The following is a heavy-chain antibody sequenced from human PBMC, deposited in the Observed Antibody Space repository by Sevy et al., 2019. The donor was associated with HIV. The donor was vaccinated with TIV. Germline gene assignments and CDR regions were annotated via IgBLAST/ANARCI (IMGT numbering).Heavy chain of an antibody. Sequence: GGSLRLSCAASGFSLTTSDMHWVRQAPGKGLEWVAYVRNDGSNKYYADSVRGRFPIPRDNSKNTLYLQVNSLRVEDTAVYYCAKHYIHDIADGWYFDLWGRGTLVTVSS. CDR2: VRNDGSNK. D-gene: IGHD6-13*01. J-gene: IGHJ2*01. CDR1: GFSLTTSD. CDR3: AKHYIHDIADGWYFDL. V-gene: IGHV3-30*02.